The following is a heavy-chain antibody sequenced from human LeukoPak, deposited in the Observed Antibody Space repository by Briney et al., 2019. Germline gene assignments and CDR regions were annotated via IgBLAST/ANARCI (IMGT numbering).Heavy chain of an antibody. CDR1: GGSISSYY. CDR3: ARGVGWLRSLDY. CDR2: IFYSGTT. V-gene: IGHV4-59*01. D-gene: IGHD5-12*01. Sequence: SETLSLTCTVSGGSISSYYWTWIRQPPGKGLEWIGYIFYSGTTKYNPSLDSRVTISVDTSKNQFSLRLRSVTAADTAVYFCARGVGWLRSLDYWGQGTLVTVSS. J-gene: IGHJ4*02.